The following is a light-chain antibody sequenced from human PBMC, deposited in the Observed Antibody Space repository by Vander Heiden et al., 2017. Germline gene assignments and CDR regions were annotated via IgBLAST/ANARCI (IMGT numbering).Light chain of an antibody. CDR1: TSHIENYHL. CDR3: SSDGGNSDFVM. Sequence: QSALTQPASVSGSPGQSISIPCTGTTSHIENYHLVSWYQQHPGKAPKLIIYEVTRRPSAVSHRFSGSKSGNTASLTISGLQAEDEADYYCSSDGGNSDFVMFGGGTKLTVL. V-gene: IGLV2-23*02. CDR2: EVT. J-gene: IGLJ3*02.